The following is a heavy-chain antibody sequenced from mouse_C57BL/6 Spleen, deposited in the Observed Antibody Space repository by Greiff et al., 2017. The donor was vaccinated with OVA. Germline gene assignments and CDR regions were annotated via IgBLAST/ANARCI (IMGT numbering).Heavy chain of an antibody. Sequence: EVQLQESGPGLVKPSQSLSLTCSVTGYSISSGYYWNWIRQFPGNKLEWMGYISYDGSNNYNPMLKNRISITRDTSNNQFFLKLTAVTTEDTATNYCASRGYFDVWGTGTTVTVSS. J-gene: IGHJ1*03. CDR1: GYSISSGYY. V-gene: IGHV3-6*01. CDR2: ISYDGSN. CDR3: ASRGYFDV.